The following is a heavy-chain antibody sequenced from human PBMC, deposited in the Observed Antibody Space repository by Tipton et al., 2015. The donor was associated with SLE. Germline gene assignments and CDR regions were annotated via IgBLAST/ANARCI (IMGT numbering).Heavy chain of an antibody. J-gene: IGHJ4*02. Sequence: TLSLTCTVSGGSISSSSYYWGWIRQPPGKGLEWIGSIYYSGSTYYNPSLKSRVTISVDTSKNQFSLKLSSVTAADTAVYYCARQTKMGYSSTTGLGYWGQGTLDTVSS. D-gene: IGHD6-13*01. CDR1: GGSISSSSYY. V-gene: IGHV4-39*01. CDR3: ARQTKMGYSSTTGLGY. CDR2: IYYSGST.